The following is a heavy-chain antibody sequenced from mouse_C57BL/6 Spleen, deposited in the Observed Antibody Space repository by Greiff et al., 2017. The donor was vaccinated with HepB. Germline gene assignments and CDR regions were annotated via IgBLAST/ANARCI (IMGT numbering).Heavy chain of an antibody. J-gene: IGHJ1*03. V-gene: IGHV1-62-2*01. CDR2: FYPGSGSI. CDR3: ARHEEATVVATDWYFDV. D-gene: IGHD1-1*01. CDR1: GYTFTEYT. Sequence: VQLVESGAELVKPGASVKLSCKASGYTFTEYTIHWVKQRSGQGLEWIGWFYPGSGSIKYNEKFKDKATLTADKSSSTVYMELSRLTSEDSAVYFCARHEEATVVATDWYFDVWGTGTTVTVSS.